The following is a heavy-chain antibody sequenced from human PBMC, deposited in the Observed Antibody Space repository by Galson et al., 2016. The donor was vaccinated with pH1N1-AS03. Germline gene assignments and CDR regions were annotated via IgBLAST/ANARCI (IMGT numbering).Heavy chain of an antibody. CDR2: IYPSGNP. D-gene: IGHD5-18*01. CDR1: GDSISDGFFY. V-gene: IGHV4-61*02. J-gene: IGHJ4*02. CDR3: ARGHVDTTLAVDC. Sequence: TLSLTCTVSGDSISDGFFYWTWIRQPAGKGLEWIGRIYPSGNPKYNPSLKSRVSISVDTSKNQLSLQLKSVTAGDTAVYFCARGHVDTTLAVDCWGQGTPVTVS.